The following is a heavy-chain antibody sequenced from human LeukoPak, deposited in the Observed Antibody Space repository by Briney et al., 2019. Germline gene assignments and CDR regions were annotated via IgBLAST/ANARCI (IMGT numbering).Heavy chain of an antibody. Sequence: PGGSLRLSCAASGFTVSSSYMNWVRQAPEKGLEWVSIINSGGNTYYADSVKGRFTISRDNSKNTLYLQMNNLRAEDTAIYYCARRNRGDYDFFDFWGQGTLVTVSS. V-gene: IGHV3-53*01. CDR2: INSGGNT. D-gene: IGHD5-12*01. CDR1: GFTVSSSY. J-gene: IGHJ4*02. CDR3: ARRNRGDYDFFDF.